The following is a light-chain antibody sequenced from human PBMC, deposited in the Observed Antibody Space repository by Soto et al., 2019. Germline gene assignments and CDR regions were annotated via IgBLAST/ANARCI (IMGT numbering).Light chain of an antibody. CDR1: QSISAY. V-gene: IGKV1-39*01. Sequence: DIQMTQSPSSLSASVGDRVTITCRASQSISAYVNWYQQKPGTAPKLLIYAASTLQTGGPSRFSGIGSGTDFTLTISSLQPEDFATYWCQQSYTIPYTFAQGTKLEIK. CDR3: QQSYTIPYT. J-gene: IGKJ2*01. CDR2: AAS.